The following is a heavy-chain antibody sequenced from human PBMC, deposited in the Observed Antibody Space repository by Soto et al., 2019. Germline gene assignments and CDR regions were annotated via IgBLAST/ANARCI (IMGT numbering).Heavy chain of an antibody. Sequence: SETLSLTCAVYGGSFSGYYWSWIRQPPGKGLEWIGEINHSGGTNYNPSLKSRVTISVDTSKNQFSLKLSSVTAADTAVYYCASTSSVQLERRGDAFDIWGQGTMVTVSS. CDR1: GGSFSGYY. CDR3: ASTSSVQLERRGDAFDI. J-gene: IGHJ3*02. CDR2: INHSGGT. V-gene: IGHV4-34*01. D-gene: IGHD1-1*01.